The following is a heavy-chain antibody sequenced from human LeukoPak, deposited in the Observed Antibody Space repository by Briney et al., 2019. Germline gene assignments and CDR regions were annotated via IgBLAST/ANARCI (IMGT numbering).Heavy chain of an antibody. J-gene: IGHJ4*02. CDR3: TRDDFSALKLFDY. Sequence: PGGSLRLSCAASGFTFTTYAFHWVRQAPGKGLEWVTLISSDGNNKYYADSVKGRFTVSRDNSKNTLYLQMDSLLPEDTAVYYCTRDDFSALKLFDYWGQGTLVTVSS. CDR2: ISSDGNNK. D-gene: IGHD3-3*01. V-gene: IGHV3-30-3*01. CDR1: GFTFTTYA.